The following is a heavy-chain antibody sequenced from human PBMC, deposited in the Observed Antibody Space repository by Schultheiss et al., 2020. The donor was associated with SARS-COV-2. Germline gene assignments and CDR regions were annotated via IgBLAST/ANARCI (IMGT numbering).Heavy chain of an antibody. Sequence: GGSLRLSCAASGFTFSSYSMNWVRQAPGKGLEWVSSISSSSSYIYYADSVKGRFTISRDNAKNSLYLQMNSLRAEDTAVYYCARDHVMGGILTGYYTGHYYYYGMDVWGQGTTGTVSS. D-gene: IGHD3-9*01. V-gene: IGHV3-21*01. CDR1: GFTFSSYS. CDR2: ISSSSSYI. CDR3: ARDHVMGGILTGYYTGHYYYYGMDV. J-gene: IGHJ6*02.